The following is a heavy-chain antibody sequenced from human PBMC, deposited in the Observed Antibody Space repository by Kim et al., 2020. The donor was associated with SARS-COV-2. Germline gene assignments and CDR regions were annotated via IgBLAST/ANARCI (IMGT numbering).Heavy chain of an antibody. Sequence: GGSLRLSCAASGFTFSSYAMSWVRQAPGKGLEWVSVIYSGGSSTYYADSVKGRFTISRDNSKNTLYLQMNSLRAEDTAVYYCAKDRLWFGELPPYYYYGMDVWGQGTTVTVSS. CDR1: GFTFSSYA. V-gene: IGHV3-23*03. CDR2: IYSGGSST. J-gene: IGHJ6*02. D-gene: IGHD3-10*01. CDR3: AKDRLWFGELPPYYYYGMDV.